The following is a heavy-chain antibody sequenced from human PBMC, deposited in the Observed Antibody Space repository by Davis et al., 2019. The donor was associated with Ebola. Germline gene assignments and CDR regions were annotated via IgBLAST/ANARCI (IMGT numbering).Heavy chain of an antibody. CDR2: ISSGSSYI. CDR3: AKDIYSSSHDAFDI. J-gene: IGHJ3*02. CDR1: GFTFSSYS. Sequence: GESLKISCAASGFTFSSYSMNWVRQAPGKGLEWVSSISSGSSYIYYADSVKGRFTISRDNANNSLYLQMNSLRAEDTALYYCAKDIYSSSHDAFDIWGQGTMVTVSS. V-gene: IGHV3-21*04. D-gene: IGHD6-6*01.